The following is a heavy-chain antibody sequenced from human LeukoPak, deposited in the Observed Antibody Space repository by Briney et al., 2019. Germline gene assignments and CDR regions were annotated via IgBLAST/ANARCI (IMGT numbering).Heavy chain of an antibody. J-gene: IGHJ5*02. CDR2: ISAYSGHT. CDR3: ARDNHSGSWSWFDP. Sequence: ASVKVSCKASGYTFTNYGISWLRQAPGQGPEWMGWISAYSGHTNYVQKPQGRVTMTTDTSTSTAYMELRSLRSDDTAVYYCARDNHSGSWSWFDPWGQGTLVSVSS. D-gene: IGHD6-13*01. CDR1: GYTFTNYG. V-gene: IGHV1-18*01.